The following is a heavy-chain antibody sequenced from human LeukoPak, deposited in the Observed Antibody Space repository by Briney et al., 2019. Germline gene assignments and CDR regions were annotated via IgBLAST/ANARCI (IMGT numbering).Heavy chain of an antibody. J-gene: IGHJ5*02. D-gene: IGHD6-13*01. Sequence: GASVKVSCKASGYTFTSYGISWVRQAPGQGLEWMGIINPSGGSTSYAQKFQGRVTMTRDTSTSTVYMELSSLRSEDTAVYYCARDRAAAGTGNWFDPWGQGTLVTVSS. CDR2: INPSGGST. CDR3: ARDRAAAGTGNWFDP. V-gene: IGHV1-46*01. CDR1: GYTFTSYG.